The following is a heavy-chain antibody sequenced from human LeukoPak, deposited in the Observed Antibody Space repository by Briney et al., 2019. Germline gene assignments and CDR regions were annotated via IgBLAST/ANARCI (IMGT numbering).Heavy chain of an antibody. D-gene: IGHD2-15*01. V-gene: IGHV3-33*01. CDR2: IWYDGSNK. CDR3: ARVKYCSAGSCYAAFDI. J-gene: IGHJ3*02. Sequence: GGSLRLSCAASGFTFSSYGMRWVRQAPGKGLEWVAVIWYDGSNKYYADSVKGRLTISRDNSKNTLYLQMNSLRAEDTAVYYCARVKYCSAGSCYAAFDIWGQGTMVTVSS. CDR1: GFTFSSYG.